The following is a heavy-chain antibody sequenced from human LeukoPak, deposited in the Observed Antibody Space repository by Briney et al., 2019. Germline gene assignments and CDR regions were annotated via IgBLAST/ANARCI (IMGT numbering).Heavy chain of an antibody. D-gene: IGHD3-10*01. V-gene: IGHV1-18*04. Sequence: ASVKVSCKASGYTFTSYGISWVRQAPGQGLEWMGWISAYNGNTNYAQKLQGRVTMTTDTSTSTAYMELRSLRSDDTTVYYCARDFARFGELPSLPWFDPWGQGTLVTVSS. CDR3: ARDFARFGELPSLPWFDP. J-gene: IGHJ5*02. CDR2: ISAYNGNT. CDR1: GYTFTSYG.